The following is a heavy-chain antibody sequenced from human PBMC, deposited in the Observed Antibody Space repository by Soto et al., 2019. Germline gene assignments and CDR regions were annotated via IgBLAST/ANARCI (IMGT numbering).Heavy chain of an antibody. CDR1: GGTFSSYA. D-gene: IGHD3-22*01. CDR3: AREGYYCDSVPGVGYYYYGMDV. V-gene: IGHV1-69*06. Sequence: SVKVSCKASGGTFSSYAISWVRQAPGQGLEWMGGIIPIFGTANYAQKFQGRVTITADKSTSTAYMELSSLRSEDTAVYYCAREGYYCDSVPGVGYYYYGMDVWGQGATVTVSS. J-gene: IGHJ6*02. CDR2: IIPIFGTA.